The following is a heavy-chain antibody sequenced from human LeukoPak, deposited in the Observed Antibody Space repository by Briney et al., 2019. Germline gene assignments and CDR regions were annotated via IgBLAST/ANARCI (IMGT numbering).Heavy chain of an antibody. J-gene: IGHJ4*02. V-gene: IGHV3-72*01. CDR2: TRNKANSYTT. CDR1: GFTLSSYE. D-gene: IGHD2-21*02. Sequence: GGSLRLSCAASGFTLSSYEMNWVRQAPGKGLEWVGRTRNKANSYTTEYAASVKGRFTISRDDSKNSLYLQMNTLNTEDTAVYYCARGPHCGGDCYQQYYLDYWGQGTLVTVSS. CDR3: ARGPHCGGDCYQQYYLDY.